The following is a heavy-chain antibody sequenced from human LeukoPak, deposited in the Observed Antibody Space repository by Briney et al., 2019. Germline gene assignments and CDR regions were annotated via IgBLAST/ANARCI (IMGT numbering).Heavy chain of an antibody. D-gene: IGHD3-10*01. CDR1: GASISGDY. CDR2: IYTSGST. Sequence: SETLSLTCTVSGASISGDYWTWIRQPAGTGLEWIGRIYTSGSTIYNPSLKRRFTMSVDTSKNQFSLKLSSVTAADTAVYYCARHGPGYYYGSGSYLDYFDYWGQGTLVTVSS. CDR3: ARHGPGYYYGSGSYLDYFDY. J-gene: IGHJ4*02. V-gene: IGHV4-4*07.